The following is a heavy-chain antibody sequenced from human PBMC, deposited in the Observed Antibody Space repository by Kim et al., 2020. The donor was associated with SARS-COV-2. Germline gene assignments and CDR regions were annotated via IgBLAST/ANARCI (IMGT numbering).Heavy chain of an antibody. D-gene: IGHD3-10*01. Sequence: GGSLRLSCAASGFTFSNYNMNWVRQAPGKGLEWVSAISNDGTNTYDADSVKGRFTISRDNSKNTLYLQMNSLTAEDTAVYYCAKMNGYHASGYLDAWGEGTTVTVSS. J-gene: IGHJ6*04. CDR2: ISNDGTNT. CDR3: AKMNGYHASGYLDA. V-gene: IGHV3-23*01. CDR1: GFTFSNYN.